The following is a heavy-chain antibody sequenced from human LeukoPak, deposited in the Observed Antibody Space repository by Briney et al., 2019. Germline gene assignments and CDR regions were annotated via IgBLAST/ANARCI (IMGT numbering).Heavy chain of an antibody. CDR1: GYTFTSYY. D-gene: IGHD3-10*01. CDR3: ARARWITMVRGVMVEVNWFDP. V-gene: IGHV1-46*01. J-gene: IGHJ5*02. Sequence: ASVKVSCKASGYTFTSYYMHWVRQAPGQGLEWMGIINPSGGSTSYAQKFQGRVTMTRDTSTSTVYMELSSLRSEDTAVYYCARARWITMVRGVMVEVNWFDPWGQGTLVTVSS. CDR2: INPSGGST.